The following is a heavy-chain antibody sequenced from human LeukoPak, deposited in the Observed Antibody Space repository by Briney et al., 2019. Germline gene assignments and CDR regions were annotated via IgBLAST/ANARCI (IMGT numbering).Heavy chain of an antibody. V-gene: IGHV1-69*05. Sequence: SVKVSCKASGGTFSSYAISWVRQAPGQGLEWMGGIIPIFGTANYAQKFQGRVTITTDESTSTAYMELSSLRSEDTAVYYCASQRGDFWSGYYTPPTQNWFDPRAREPWSPSPQ. CDR1: GGTFSSYA. J-gene: IGHJ5*02. CDR3: ASQRGDFWSGYYTPPTQNWFDP. CDR2: IIPIFGTA. D-gene: IGHD3-3*01.